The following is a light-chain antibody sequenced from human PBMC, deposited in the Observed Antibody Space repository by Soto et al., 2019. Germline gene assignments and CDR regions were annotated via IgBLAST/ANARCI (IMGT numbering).Light chain of an antibody. CDR2: AAS. CDR1: QSISSY. V-gene: IGKV1-39*01. CDR3: QQSFSPLLT. Sequence: DIQMTQSPSSLSASVGDRVTITCRASQSISSYLNWYQQKPGKAPKVLIYAASTLQSGVPSRFSGSGSGAEFTLTISSLQPEDFATYYCQQSFSPLLTFGGGTKVDIK. J-gene: IGKJ4*01.